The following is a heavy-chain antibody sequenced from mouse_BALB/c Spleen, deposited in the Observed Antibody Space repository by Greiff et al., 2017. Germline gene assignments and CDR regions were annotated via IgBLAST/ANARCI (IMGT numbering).Heavy chain of an antibody. CDR1: GFTFTDYY. J-gene: IGHJ3*01. Sequence: EVMLVESGGGLVQPGGSLRLSCATSGFTFTDYYMSWVRQPPGKALEWLGFIRNKANGYTTEYSASVKGRFTISRDNSQSILYLQMNTLRAEDSATYYCARDISSFAYWGQGTLVTVSA. CDR2: IRNKANGYTT. CDR3: ARDISSFAY. V-gene: IGHV7-3*02.